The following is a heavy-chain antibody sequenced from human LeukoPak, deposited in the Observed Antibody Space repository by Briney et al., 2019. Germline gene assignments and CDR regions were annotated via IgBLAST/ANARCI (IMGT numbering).Heavy chain of an antibody. CDR3: ARANYGGRGNFDY. Sequence: GGSLRLSCAASGFTFSSYAMHWVRRAPGKGLEYVSAISSNGGSTYYANSVKGRFTISRDNSKNTLYLQMGSLRAEDMAVYYCARANYGGRGNFDYWGQGTLVTVSS. D-gene: IGHD4-23*01. CDR1: GFTFSSYA. CDR2: ISSNGGST. V-gene: IGHV3-64*01. J-gene: IGHJ4*02.